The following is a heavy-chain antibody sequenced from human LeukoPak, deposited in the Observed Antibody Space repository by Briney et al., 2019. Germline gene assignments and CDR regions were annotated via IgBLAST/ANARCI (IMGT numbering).Heavy chain of an antibody. V-gene: IGHV1-2*02. CDR1: GYTFTGYY. CDR2: INLNSGGT. Sequence: GASVKVSCKASGYTFTGYYMHWVRQAPGQGLEWMGWINLNSGGTNYAQKFQGRVTMTRDTSISTAYMELSRLRSDDTAVYYCARDHSWVRAQDPWGQGALVTVSS. D-gene: IGHD3-10*01. J-gene: IGHJ5*02. CDR3: ARDHSWVRAQDP.